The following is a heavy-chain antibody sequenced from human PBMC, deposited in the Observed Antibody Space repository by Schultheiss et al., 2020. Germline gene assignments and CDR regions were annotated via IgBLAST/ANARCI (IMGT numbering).Heavy chain of an antibody. CDR2: IYSGNT. CDR3: AREIAPTSDYSYDQIFYYYYYGMDV. J-gene: IGHJ6*02. V-gene: IGHV4-4*08. D-gene: IGHD2-21*01. CDR1: GGSISSYY. Sequence: SETLSLTCAVSGGSISSYYWSWLRQPPGKGLEWIGYIYSGNTNYNPSLKSRVTISVDTSKNQFSLKLSSVTAADTAVYYCAREIAPTSDYSYDQIFYYYYYGMDVWGQGTTVTGSS.